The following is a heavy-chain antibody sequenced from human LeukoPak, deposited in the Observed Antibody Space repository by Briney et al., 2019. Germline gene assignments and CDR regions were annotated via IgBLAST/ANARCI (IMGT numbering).Heavy chain of an antibody. Sequence: TGGSLRLSCAASGFTVSSNYMSWVRQAPGKGLEWVSVIYSGGSTYYADSVKGRFTISRDNSKNTLYLQMNSLRAEDTAVYYCARGHSSMGFGLDYWGQGTLVTVSS. CDR3: ARGHSSMGFGLDY. J-gene: IGHJ4*02. D-gene: IGHD3-16*01. V-gene: IGHV3-53*01. CDR1: GFTVSSNY. CDR2: IYSGGST.